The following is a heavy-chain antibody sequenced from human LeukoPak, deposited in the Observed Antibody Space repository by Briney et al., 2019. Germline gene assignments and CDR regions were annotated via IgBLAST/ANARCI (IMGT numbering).Heavy chain of an antibody. J-gene: IGHJ4*02. Sequence: PSETLSLTCTVSGYSISSSNSYWGWIRQPPGKGLEWIGSVYYTGNTYYNASLKSRVTIVIDTSKNQISLRLTSVTATDTAMYYCARQTGSGLFTLPGGQGTLVTVSS. V-gene: IGHV4-39*01. CDR3: ARQTGSGLFTLP. D-gene: IGHD3/OR15-3a*01. CDR1: GYSISSSNSY. CDR2: VYYTGNT.